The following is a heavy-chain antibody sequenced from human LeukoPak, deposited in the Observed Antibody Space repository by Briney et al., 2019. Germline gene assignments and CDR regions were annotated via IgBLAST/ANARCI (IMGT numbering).Heavy chain of an antibody. CDR2: ITSSSSYI. CDR1: GFTFSSYT. D-gene: IGHD3-22*01. V-gene: IGHV3-21*01. J-gene: IGHJ4*03. CDR3: ARHVVAVGFDY. Sequence: GGSLRLSCAASGFTFSSYTMNWVRQAPGKGLEWVSSITSSSSYIYYADSVKGRFTISRDNAKNSLCLQMNSLRAEDTAVYYCARHVVAVGFDYWGQGTMVTVSS.